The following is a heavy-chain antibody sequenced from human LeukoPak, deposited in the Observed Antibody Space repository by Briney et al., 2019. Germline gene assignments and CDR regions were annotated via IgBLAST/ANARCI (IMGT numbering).Heavy chain of an antibody. D-gene: IGHD3-10*01. J-gene: IGHJ4*02. Sequence: ASVKVSCKASGYSFTAFYIHWVRQAPGQGLDWMGWIHPRSGETNYAYKFRGRVTMTRDTSISTTYMDLGSLGSDDTAVYYRARDGEYGTGSYYRGCFDYWGQGTLVTVSS. V-gene: IGHV1-2*02. CDR3: ARDGEYGTGSYYRGCFDY. CDR1: GYSFTAFY. CDR2: IHPRSGET.